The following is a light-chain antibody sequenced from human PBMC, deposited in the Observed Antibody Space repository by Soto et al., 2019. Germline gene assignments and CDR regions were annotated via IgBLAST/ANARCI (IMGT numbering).Light chain of an antibody. V-gene: IGKV2-30*01. J-gene: IGKJ1*01. CDR3: MQGNLWLWT. CDR1: QILVYSDGNTY. Sequence: VIMTQSPISLPVTLGQPASISCRSSQILVYSDGNTYLNWFQQRPGQSPRRLIYKVSNRDSGVPDRFSGSGSGTDFTLKISRVEAEDVGVYYCMQGNLWLWTFGQGTKVDIK. CDR2: KVS.